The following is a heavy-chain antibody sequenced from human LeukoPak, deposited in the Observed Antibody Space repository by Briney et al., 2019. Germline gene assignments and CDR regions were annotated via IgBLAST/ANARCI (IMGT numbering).Heavy chain of an antibody. CDR2: ANGDGSEI. CDR3: VYGRGYILAS. Sequence: PGGSLRLSCAASGITFSTSWMHWVRQGPGEGLVWVSHANGDGSEIHYADSVKGRFTISRDNAKNMVDLQMNSLRAEDTAVYYCVYGRGYILASWGQGIPVTVSS. J-gene: IGHJ4*02. D-gene: IGHD5-12*01. V-gene: IGHV3-74*01. CDR1: GITFSTSW.